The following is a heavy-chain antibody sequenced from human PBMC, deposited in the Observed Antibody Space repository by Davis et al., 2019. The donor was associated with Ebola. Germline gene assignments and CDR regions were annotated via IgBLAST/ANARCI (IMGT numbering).Heavy chain of an antibody. CDR2: ISWNSGSI. Sequence: SLKISCAASGFTFDDYAMHWVRQAPGKGLEWVSGISWNSGSIGYADSVKGRFTISRDNAKNSLYLQMNSLRAEDTALYYCAKDSSSSWHYYYGMDVWGKGTTGTVSS. J-gene: IGHJ6*04. CDR1: GFTFDDYA. V-gene: IGHV3-9*01. CDR3: AKDSSSSWHYYYGMDV. D-gene: IGHD6-6*01.